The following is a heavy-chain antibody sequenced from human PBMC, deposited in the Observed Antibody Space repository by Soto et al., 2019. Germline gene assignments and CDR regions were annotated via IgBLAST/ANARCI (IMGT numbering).Heavy chain of an antibody. V-gene: IGHV3-23*01. CDR3: AKDKSGTTAFDV. J-gene: IGHJ3*01. D-gene: IGHD1-1*01. Sequence: TGWSLRLSCADSGFTFSTYALSWVRQAPGKGLEWVSAINERGRNTYYADSVKGRFTISRDNSKNTLYLQMNSLRAEDTALYYCAKDKSGTTAFDVWGQGTMVTGSS. CDR2: INERGRNT. CDR1: GFTFSTYA.